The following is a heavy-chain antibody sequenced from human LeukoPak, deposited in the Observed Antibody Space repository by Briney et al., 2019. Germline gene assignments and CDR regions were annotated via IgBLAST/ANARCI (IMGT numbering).Heavy chain of an antibody. J-gene: IGHJ4*02. V-gene: IGHV3-11*01. CDR3: TIGRDIAVAGPGGYFDH. Sequence: GGSLRLSCAASGFTFSDYHMTWIRQAPGKGLEWLSYLRPGGGTIYFADSVRGRFTISRDNAKNSLYLQMNSLTADDTAVYYCTIGRDIAVAGPGGYFDHWGQGTLVTVSS. CDR1: GFTFSDYH. CDR2: LRPGGGTI. D-gene: IGHD6-19*01.